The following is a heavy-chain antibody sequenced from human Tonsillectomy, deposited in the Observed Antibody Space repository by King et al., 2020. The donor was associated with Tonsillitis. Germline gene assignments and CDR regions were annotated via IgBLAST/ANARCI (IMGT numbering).Heavy chain of an antibody. CDR3: ARLGGLITADF. D-gene: IGHD3/OR15-3a*01. CDR2: INPSGGGT. V-gene: IGHV1-46*01. Sequence: VQLVESVAEVKRPGASVKVSCKASGYTFTKNYMFWARQAPGQGLEWLGIINPSGGGTTYAPKFRGRLIMTTDTSTSTAYMEMSGLRSEDTAMYYCARLGGLITADFWGQGTLVTVSS. J-gene: IGHJ4*02. CDR1: GYTFTKNY.